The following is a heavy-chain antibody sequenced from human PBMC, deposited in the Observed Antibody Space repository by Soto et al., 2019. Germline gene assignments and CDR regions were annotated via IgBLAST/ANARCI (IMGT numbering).Heavy chain of an antibody. J-gene: IGHJ6*02. Sequence: QVQLVQSGTEVKTPGSSVKVSCKASGGSFSKFAINWVRQAPGHGLEWMGGIIPTLGTTDYAHKFQGRVTITADEATRTAYMELSGLRSEDTAVYYCARDDATHCGDDCYRYFYYGMDVWGQGTTVTVSS. V-gene: IGHV1-69*01. CDR1: GGSFSKFA. D-gene: IGHD2-21*02. CDR2: IIPTLGTT. CDR3: ARDDATHCGDDCYRYFYYGMDV.